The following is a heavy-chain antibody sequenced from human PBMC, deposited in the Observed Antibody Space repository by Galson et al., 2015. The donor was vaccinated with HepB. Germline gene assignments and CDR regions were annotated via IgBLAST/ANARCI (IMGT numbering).Heavy chain of an antibody. CDR2: ITGSDNTI. CDR1: GFTFSSYE. Sequence: SLRLSCAASGFTFSSYEMNWVRQAPGKGLEWVSYITGSDNTIFYADSVEGRFTISRDNTKNSLYLQMNSLRVEDTAVYYCARGLIVNTAMIAFDYWGQGALVTASS. CDR3: ARGLIVNTAMIAFDY. J-gene: IGHJ4*02. D-gene: IGHD5-18*01. V-gene: IGHV3-48*03.